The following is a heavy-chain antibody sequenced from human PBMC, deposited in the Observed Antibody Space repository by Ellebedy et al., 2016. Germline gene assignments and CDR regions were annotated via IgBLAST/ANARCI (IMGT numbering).Heavy chain of an antibody. D-gene: IGHD3-16*01. Sequence: GESLKISXVASGFPFSSSWMSWVRQTPGKGLEWLANIKPDGNERYYVDSVRRRFTISRDNTKNSLYLQMSSLRAEDTSLYYCARDYSWGWDYWGQGTLVTVS. CDR3: ARDYSWGWDY. CDR2: IKPDGNER. V-gene: IGHV3-7*01. CDR1: GFPFSSSW. J-gene: IGHJ4*02.